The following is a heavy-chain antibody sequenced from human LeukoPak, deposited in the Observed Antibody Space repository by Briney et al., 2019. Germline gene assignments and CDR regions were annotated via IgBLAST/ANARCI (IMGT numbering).Heavy chain of an antibody. V-gene: IGHV1-69*13. CDR1: GGTFSSYA. Sequence: ASVTVSCKASGGTFSSYAISWVRQAPGQGLEWMGGIIPIFGTANYAQKFQGRVTITADESTSTAYMELGSLRSEDTAVYYCARAITDGYCSGGSCSTDPLDYWGQGTLVTVSS. CDR2: IIPIFGTA. CDR3: ARAITDGYCSGGSCSTDPLDY. J-gene: IGHJ4*02. D-gene: IGHD2-15*01.